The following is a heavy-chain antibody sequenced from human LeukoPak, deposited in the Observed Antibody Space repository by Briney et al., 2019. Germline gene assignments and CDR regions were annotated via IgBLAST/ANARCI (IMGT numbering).Heavy chain of an antibody. CDR1: GGSFSGYC. CDR3: ANYGGNSGAFDI. CDR2: INHSGST. Sequence: PSETLSLTCAVYGGSFSGYCWSWIRQPPGKGLEWIGEINHSGSTNYNPSLKSRVTISVDTSKNQFSLKLSSVTAADTAVYYCANYGGNSGAFDIWGQGTMVTVSS. J-gene: IGHJ3*02. V-gene: IGHV4-34*01. D-gene: IGHD4-23*01.